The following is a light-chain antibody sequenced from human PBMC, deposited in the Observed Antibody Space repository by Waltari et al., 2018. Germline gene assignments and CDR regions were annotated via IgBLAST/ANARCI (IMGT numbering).Light chain of an antibody. CDR1: QSVWTN. V-gene: IGKV3-15*01. CDR2: DAI. J-gene: IGKJ1*01. Sequence: ETEMTQSPGTLSVFLGERATLSCRASQSVWTNLVWYQQKPGQPPRVVIYDAITRATGVPARFSGSGSGTEFSLTISSLQSEDVAIYYCQQYNNWPRTFGQGTKVEMK. CDR3: QQYNNWPRT.